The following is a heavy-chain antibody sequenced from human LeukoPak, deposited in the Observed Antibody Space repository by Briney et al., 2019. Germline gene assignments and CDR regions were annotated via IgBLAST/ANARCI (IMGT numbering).Heavy chain of an antibody. J-gene: IGHJ3*02. CDR2: ISWNSGSI. CDR1: GFTFDDYA. CDR3: AKGTTSYDAFDI. Sequence: PGRSLRLSCAASGFTFDDYAMHWVRQAPGKGLECVSGISWNSGSIGYADSVKGRFTISRDNAKNSLYLQMNSLRAEDMALYCCAKGTTSYDAFDISGRGTMVTVSS. V-gene: IGHV3-9*03. D-gene: IGHD3-16*01.